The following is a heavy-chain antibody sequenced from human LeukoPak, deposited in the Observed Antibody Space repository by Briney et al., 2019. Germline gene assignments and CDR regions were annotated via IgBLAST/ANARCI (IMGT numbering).Heavy chain of an antibody. D-gene: IGHD4-11*01. J-gene: IGHJ6*03. Sequence: GGSLRLSCAASGFTFSSYAMSWVRQAPGKGLEWVSAISGSGGSTYYADSVKGRFTISRDNSKNTLYLQMNSLRAEDTAVYYCAKRSLQKITGYYYYYYMDVWGKGTTVTVSS. CDR3: AKRSLQKITGYYYYYYMDV. CDR1: GFTFSSYA. CDR2: ISGSGGST. V-gene: IGHV3-23*01.